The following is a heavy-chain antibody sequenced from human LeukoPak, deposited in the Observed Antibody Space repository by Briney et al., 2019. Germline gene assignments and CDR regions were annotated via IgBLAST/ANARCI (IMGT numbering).Heavy chain of an antibody. V-gene: IGHV3-21*01. D-gene: IGHD3-3*01. CDR2: VSSSSSYI. CDR1: GFTFSSYS. Sequence: EGSLRLSCAASGFTFSSYSMNWVRQAPGKGLEWVSSVSSSSSYIYYADSVKGRFTISRDNAKNSLYLQMNSLRAEDTAVYYSARGYYDFWSGYRPVGWYFDYWGQGTLVTVSS. J-gene: IGHJ4*02. CDR3: ARGYYDFWSGYRPVGWYFDY.